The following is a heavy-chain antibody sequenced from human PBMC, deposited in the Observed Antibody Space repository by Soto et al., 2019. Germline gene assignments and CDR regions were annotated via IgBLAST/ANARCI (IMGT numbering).Heavy chain of an antibody. CDR2: IWYDESNK. Sequence: GGSLRLSCAASGFTFSSYGMHWVRQAPGKGLEWVAVIWYDESNKYYADSVKGRFTISRDNSKSTLYLQMNSLRAEDTAVYYCARAPDDSSGYYPFDYWGQGTLVTVSS. D-gene: IGHD3-22*01. J-gene: IGHJ4*02. CDR3: ARAPDDSSGYYPFDY. CDR1: GFTFSSYG. V-gene: IGHV3-33*01.